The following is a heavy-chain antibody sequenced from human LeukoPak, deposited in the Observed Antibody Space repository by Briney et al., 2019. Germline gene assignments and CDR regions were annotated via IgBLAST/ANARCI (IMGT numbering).Heavy chain of an antibody. CDR1: GFTFSDYW. J-gene: IGHJ5*02. V-gene: IGHV3-74*01. Sequence: GGSLRLSCAGSGFTFSDYWMHWVRQAPGKGLVWVSRIETDGSSTTYADSVKGRFTISRDNAKNTLYLQMNSLRAEDTAVCYCARSSDYGGNWFGPWGQGTLVTVSS. D-gene: IGHD4-23*01. CDR2: IETDGSST. CDR3: ARSSDYGGNWFGP.